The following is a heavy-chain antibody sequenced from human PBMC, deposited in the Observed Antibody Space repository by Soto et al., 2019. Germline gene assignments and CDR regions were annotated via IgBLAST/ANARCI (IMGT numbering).Heavy chain of an antibody. CDR1: GFSLSTSGVG. CDR2: IYWDDDK. D-gene: IGHD6-13*01. Sequence: QITLKESGPTLVKPTQTLTLTCTFSGFSLSTSGVGVGWIRQPPGKALEWLALIYWDDDKRYSPSLKSRLTIPKDTSKNQVVLTMTNMDPVDTATYYCAHGLAAEDAFDIWGQGTMVTVPS. V-gene: IGHV2-5*02. J-gene: IGHJ3*02. CDR3: AHGLAAEDAFDI.